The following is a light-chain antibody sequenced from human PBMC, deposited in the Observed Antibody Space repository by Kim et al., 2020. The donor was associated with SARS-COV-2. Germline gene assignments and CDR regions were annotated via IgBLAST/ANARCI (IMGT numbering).Light chain of an antibody. CDR2: ASS. CDR3: QLFSSSPPAYT. V-gene: IGKV3-20*01. CDR1: QSVSSTY. J-gene: IGKJ2*01. Sequence: PGERDTLSCRASQSVSSTYVAWYQQKLGQAPSLLVFASSSRTAGTPDRFSGSGSGTDFTLTISRVGPDDFAVYYCQLFSSSPPAYTFGQGTKLEI.